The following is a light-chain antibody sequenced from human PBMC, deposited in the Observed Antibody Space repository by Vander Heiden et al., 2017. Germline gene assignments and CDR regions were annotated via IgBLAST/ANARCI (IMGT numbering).Light chain of an antibody. CDR2: SKN. CDR1: SSNIGSNY. V-gene: IGLV1-47*02. J-gene: IGLJ3*02. Sequence: QSVLSQPPSASGTPGQSVTISCSGSSSNIGSNYVYWYQQLPGTAPKLLIYSKNQRPSGVPDRFSGSKSGTSASLAISGLRSEDEADYYCAAWDDSLSGPVFGGGTKLTVL. CDR3: AAWDDSLSGPV.